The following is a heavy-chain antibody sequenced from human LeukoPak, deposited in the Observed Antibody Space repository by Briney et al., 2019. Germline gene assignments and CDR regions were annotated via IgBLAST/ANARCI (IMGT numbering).Heavy chain of an antibody. D-gene: IGHD2-21*01. CDR3: ARDRGLGDRAQIDY. Sequence: SVKVSCKASGGTFSSYAISWVRQAPGQGLEWMGRIIPILGIANYAQKFQGRVTITADKSTSTAYMELSSLRAEDTAVYYCARDRGLGDRAQIDYWGQGTLVTVSS. V-gene: IGHV1-69*04. CDR2: IIPILGIA. CDR1: GGTFSSYA. J-gene: IGHJ4*02.